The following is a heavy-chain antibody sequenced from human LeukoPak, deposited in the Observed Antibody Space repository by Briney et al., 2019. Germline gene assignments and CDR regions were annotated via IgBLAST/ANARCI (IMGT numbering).Heavy chain of an antibody. Sequence: SETLTLTCTVSGGSIGSSSYFWGWIRQPPGKGLEWIASIYYSGSTYYNPSLKSRVTISVDTSKSQFSLKLSSVTAADTAVYYCARGRADYDSSGYYYLYYFDYWGQGTLVTVSS. D-gene: IGHD3-22*01. J-gene: IGHJ4*02. CDR1: GGSIGSSSYF. CDR3: ARGRADYDSSGYYYLYYFDY. CDR2: IYYSGST. V-gene: IGHV4-39*07.